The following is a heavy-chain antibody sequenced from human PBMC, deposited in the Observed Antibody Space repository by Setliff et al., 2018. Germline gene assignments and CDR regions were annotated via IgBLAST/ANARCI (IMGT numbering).Heavy chain of an antibody. CDR2: IDPSGDT. Sequence: SETLSLTCTVSGGSISSGSHYWTWIRQPTGKGLEWIGHIDPSGDTNYSPSLKSRVTISRDTSKNQLSLELTSVTAADTAVYYCARGINTVSWTPKYWGQGTLVTVSS. CDR3: ARGINTVSWTPKY. J-gene: IGHJ4*02. CDR1: GGSISSGSHY. D-gene: IGHD2-2*02. V-gene: IGHV4-61*09.